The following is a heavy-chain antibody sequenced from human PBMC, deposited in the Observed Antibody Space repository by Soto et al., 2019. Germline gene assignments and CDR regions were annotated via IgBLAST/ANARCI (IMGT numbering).Heavy chain of an antibody. J-gene: IGHJ3*02. CDR2: ISSSSSTI. Sequence: GGSLRLSCAASGFTFSSYSMNWVRQAPGKGLEWVSYISSSSSTIYYADSVKGRFTISRDNAKNSLYLQMNSLRAEDTAVYYCAREGYFGIAVAAFDIWGQGTMVTVSS. CDR1: GFTFSSYS. CDR3: AREGYFGIAVAAFDI. V-gene: IGHV3-48*01. D-gene: IGHD6-19*01.